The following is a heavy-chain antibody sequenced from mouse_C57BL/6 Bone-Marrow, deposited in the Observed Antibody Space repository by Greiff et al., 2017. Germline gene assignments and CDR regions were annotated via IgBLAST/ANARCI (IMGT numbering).Heavy chain of an antibody. J-gene: IGHJ2*01. D-gene: IGHD4-1*01. CDR3: ARTGWDYFDY. Sequence: VQLQQSGPVLVKPGASVKMSCKASGYTFTDYYMNWVKQSHGKSLEWIGVINPYNGGTSYNQKFKGKATLTVAKSSSTAYMELNSLTSEDSAVYYCARTGWDYFDYWGQGTTLTVSS. V-gene: IGHV1-19*01. CDR2: INPYNGGT. CDR1: GYTFTDYY.